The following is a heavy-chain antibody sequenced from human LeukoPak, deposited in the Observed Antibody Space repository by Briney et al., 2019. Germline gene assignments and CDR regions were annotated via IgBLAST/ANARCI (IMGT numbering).Heavy chain of an antibody. Sequence: KSGGSLRLSCAASGFTFSTYWMPWVRQAPGKGLEWVSSISSSSSYIYYADSVKGRFTISRDNAKNSLYLQMNSLRAEDTAVYYCARDSDQLQMPNDAFDIWGQGTMVTVSS. J-gene: IGHJ3*02. CDR2: ISSSSSYI. CDR3: ARDSDQLQMPNDAFDI. V-gene: IGHV3-21*01. D-gene: IGHD2-2*01. CDR1: GFTFSTYW.